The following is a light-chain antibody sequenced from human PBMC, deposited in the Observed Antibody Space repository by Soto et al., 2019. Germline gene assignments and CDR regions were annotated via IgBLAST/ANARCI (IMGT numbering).Light chain of an antibody. Sequence: EIVLTQSPGTLSLSPGERATLSCRASQSVSSSYLAWYQQKPGQTPRLLFYGASSRATGIPDRFSGSGSGTDFTLTISRLEPEDFAVYYCQQYGSSPFPFGPGTKVDIK. CDR1: QSVSSSY. CDR2: GAS. J-gene: IGKJ3*01. V-gene: IGKV3-20*01. CDR3: QQYGSSPFP.